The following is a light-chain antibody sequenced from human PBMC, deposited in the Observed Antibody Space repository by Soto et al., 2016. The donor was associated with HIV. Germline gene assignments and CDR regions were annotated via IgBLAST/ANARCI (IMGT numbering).Light chain of an antibody. CDR2: KAS. Sequence: IQMTQPPSTLSASVGDRVIITCRASQSISTWLAWYQQKPGKAPKLLISKASSLESGVPSRFSGSGSGTEFTLTISSLQPDDFATYYCQQYNSYSSFGQGTKVEIK. J-gene: IGKJ1*01. CDR1: QSISTW. V-gene: IGKV1-5*03. CDR3: QQYNSYSS.